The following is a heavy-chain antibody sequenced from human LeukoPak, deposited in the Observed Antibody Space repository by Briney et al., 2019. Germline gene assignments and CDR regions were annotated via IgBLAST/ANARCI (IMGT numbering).Heavy chain of an antibody. CDR2: IIPIFGTA. V-gene: IGHV1-69*05. D-gene: IGHD2/OR15-2a*01. CDR3: ASPSALISTDYYYYYMDV. Sequence: SVKVSCKASGGTFSSYAISWVRQAPGQGLEWMGGIIPIFGTAIYAQKFQGRVTITTAESTSTAYMELSSLRSEDTAVYYCASPSALISTDYYYYYMDVWGKGTTLTVSS. J-gene: IGHJ6*03. CDR1: GGTFSSYA.